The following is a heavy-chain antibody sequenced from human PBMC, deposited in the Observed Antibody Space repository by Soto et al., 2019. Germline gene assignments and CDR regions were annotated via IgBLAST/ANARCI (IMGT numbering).Heavy chain of an antibody. CDR2: TSYDGNTK. Sequence: QLVESGGGVVQPGTSLRLSCAASGFRFKSFVMHWVRQVPGKGLQWVALTSYDGNTKYYGDSVQGRFIVSRDNSKNTLDLQMDSLRLEDTALYYCARWGTTGGLELWGQGTLVSVSS. J-gene: IGHJ4*02. CDR1: GFRFKSFV. CDR3: ARWGTTGGLEL. D-gene: IGHD3-16*01. V-gene: IGHV3-30*19.